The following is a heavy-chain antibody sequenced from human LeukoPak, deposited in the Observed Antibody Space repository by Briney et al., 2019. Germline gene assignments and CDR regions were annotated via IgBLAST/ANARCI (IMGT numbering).Heavy chain of an antibody. Sequence: GGSLRLSCAASGFTFSSYSMNWVRQAPGKGLEWVSSISSSSSYIYYADSVKGRFTISRDNAKNSLYLQMNSLRAEDTAVYYCARDLSEYSSGFDPWGQGTLVTVSS. CDR2: ISSSSSYI. J-gene: IGHJ5*02. CDR1: GFTFSSYS. V-gene: IGHV3-21*01. D-gene: IGHD6-6*01. CDR3: ARDLSEYSSGFDP.